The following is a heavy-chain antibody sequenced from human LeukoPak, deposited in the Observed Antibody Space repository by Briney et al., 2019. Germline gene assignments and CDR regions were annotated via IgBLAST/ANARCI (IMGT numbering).Heavy chain of an antibody. J-gene: IGHJ5*02. V-gene: IGHV1-69*05. D-gene: IGHD2-8*01. CDR2: IIPIFGTA. Sequence: SVKVSCKASGGTFSSYAISWVRQAPGQGLEWMGGIIPIFGTANYAQKFQGRVTITTDESTSTAYMELSSLRSEDTAVYYCARIFMLDLYHWFDPWSQGTLVTVSS. CDR1: GGTFSSYA. CDR3: ARIFMLDLYHWFDP.